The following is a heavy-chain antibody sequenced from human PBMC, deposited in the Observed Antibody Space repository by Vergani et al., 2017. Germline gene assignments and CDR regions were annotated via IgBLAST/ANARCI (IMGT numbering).Heavy chain of an antibody. D-gene: IGHD1-26*01. V-gene: IGHV1-2*02. J-gene: IGHJ5*02. CDR3: ARAGHRWVGATELGFDP. CDR1: GYTFTGYY. Sequence: QVQLVQSGAEVKKPGASVKVSCKASGYTFTGYYMHWVRQAPGQGLEWMGWINPNSGNTNYAQKLQGRVTMTTDTSTSTAYMELRSLRSDDTAVYYCARAGHRWVGATELGFDPWGQGTLVTVSS. CDR2: INPNSGNT.